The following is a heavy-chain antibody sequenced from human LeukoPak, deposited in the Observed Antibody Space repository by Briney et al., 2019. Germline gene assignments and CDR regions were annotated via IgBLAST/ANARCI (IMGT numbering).Heavy chain of an antibody. V-gene: IGHV1-18*01. J-gene: IGHJ4*02. Sequence: ASVKVSCKASGYTFTSYGISWVRQAPGQGLEWMGWISIYNGKINYAQKFQGRVTMTTDTSTSTAYMELRSLRSDDTAVYYCARDLAVLGYFHFDYWGQGTLVTVSS. D-gene: IGHD3-22*01. CDR2: ISIYNGKI. CDR3: ARDLAVLGYFHFDY. CDR1: GYTFTSYG.